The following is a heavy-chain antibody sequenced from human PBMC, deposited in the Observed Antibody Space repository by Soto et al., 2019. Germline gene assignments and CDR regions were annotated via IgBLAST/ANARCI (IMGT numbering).Heavy chain of an antibody. CDR2: INHRGCT. CDR1: GGSFTGYY. V-gene: IGHV4-34*01. Sequence: QVHLQQWGAGLLKPSETLSLTCAVYGGSFTGYYWSWIRQPPGKGLEWIGEINHRGCTNYNPSLRSRVTTSVDTSKNQFSLKLNSVTAADTAVYYCATSYFDFWSGYYRGYYFDYWGQGTLVTVFS. D-gene: IGHD3-3*01. J-gene: IGHJ4*02. CDR3: ATSYFDFWSGYYRGYYFDY.